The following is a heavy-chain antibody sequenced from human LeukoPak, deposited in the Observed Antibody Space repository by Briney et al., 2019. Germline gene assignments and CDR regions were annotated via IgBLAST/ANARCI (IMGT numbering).Heavy chain of an antibody. CDR1: GGSISSYY. D-gene: IGHD1-26*01. J-gene: IGHJ6*03. CDR3: AKSVGATSILRYYYYMDV. CDR2: IYYSGST. V-gene: IGHV4-59*01. Sequence: SETLSLTCTVSGGSISSYYWSWIRQPPGKGLEGIGYIYYSGSTNYNPSLKSRVTISVDTSKNQFSLKLSSVTAADTAVYYCAKSVGATSILRYYYYMDVWGKGTTVTVSS.